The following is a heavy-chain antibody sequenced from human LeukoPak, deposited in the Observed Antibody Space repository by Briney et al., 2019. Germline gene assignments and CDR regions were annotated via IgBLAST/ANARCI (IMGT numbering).Heavy chain of an antibody. CDR3: ARVQAPSSGWTQDC. D-gene: IGHD6-19*01. V-gene: IGHV1-2*02. CDR1: GYTFTGYY. CDR2: INPNSGGT. J-gene: IGHJ4*02. Sequence: ASVRVSCKASGYTFTGYYMHWVRQAPGQGLEWMGWINPNSGGTNYAQKFQGRVTMTRDTSISTAYMELSRLRSDDTAVYYCARVQAPSSGWTQDCWGQGTLVTVSS.